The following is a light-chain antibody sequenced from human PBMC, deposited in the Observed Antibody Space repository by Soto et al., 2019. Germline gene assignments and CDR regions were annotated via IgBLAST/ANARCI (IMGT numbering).Light chain of an antibody. CDR2: AAS. J-gene: IGKJ1*01. Sequence: AIQMTQSPSSLSTSVGDRVTITCRASQGIRNDLGWYQQKPGKAPKLLIYAASSLESGVPSRFSGSGSGTDFTLTISSLQPEDFATYYCLQDYNYPRTVGQGTKVDIK. V-gene: IGKV1-6*01. CDR1: QGIRND. CDR3: LQDYNYPRT.